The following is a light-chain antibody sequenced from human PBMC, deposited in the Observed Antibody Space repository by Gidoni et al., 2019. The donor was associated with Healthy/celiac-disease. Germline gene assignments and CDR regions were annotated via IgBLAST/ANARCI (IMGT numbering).Light chain of an antibody. J-gene: IGKJ4*01. Sequence: EIVMTQSPATLSVSPGERATLSCRASQSVSSNLAWYPQKPGQAPRLLIYGASTRATGIPARFSGSGSGTEFTLTISSLQSEDFAVYYCQQYNNWPPGVTFGGXTKVEIK. CDR1: QSVSSN. CDR2: GAS. CDR3: QQYNNWPPGVT. V-gene: IGKV3-15*01.